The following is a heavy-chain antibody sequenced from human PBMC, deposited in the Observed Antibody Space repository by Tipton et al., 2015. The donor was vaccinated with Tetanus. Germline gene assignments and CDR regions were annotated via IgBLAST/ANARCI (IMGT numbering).Heavy chain of an antibody. V-gene: IGHV3-33*01. J-gene: IGHJ4*02. CDR1: GFTXXTHG. CDR3: ARERFXXWLGPXDC. Sequence: SLRLSCAASGFTXXTHGXXWVXXXPGXXLEWGALVXYDGTXKYYTXSVEGRFTIXRDNXXNTLYLQMDXLRVEDTATXFCARERFXXWLGPXDCRGQGTLVTVSS. CDR2: VXYDGTXK. D-gene: IGHD3-3*01.